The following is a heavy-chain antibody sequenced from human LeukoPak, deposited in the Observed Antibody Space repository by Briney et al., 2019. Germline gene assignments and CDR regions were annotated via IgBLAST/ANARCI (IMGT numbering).Heavy chain of an antibody. D-gene: IGHD7-27*01. V-gene: IGHV4-34*01. CDR3: ALQGKLGIKVRAHRYYYYMDV. CDR1: GGSFSVYY. CDR2: INHSGST. J-gene: IGHJ6*03. Sequence: SETLSLTCALYGGSFSVYYWSWIRQPPGEGLEWIGEINHSGSTNYNPSLKSRVTLSVDTPQNQFSLKLSSVTVGDTAVYYCALQGKLGIKVRAHRYYYYMDVWGKGTTVTVSS.